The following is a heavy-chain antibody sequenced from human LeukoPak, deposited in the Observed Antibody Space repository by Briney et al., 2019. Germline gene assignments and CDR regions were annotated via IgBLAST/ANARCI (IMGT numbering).Heavy chain of an antibody. CDR2: IYHSGST. Sequence: KPSETLSLTCTVSGYSISSGYYWGWIRQPPGKGLEWIGSIYHSGSTYYNPSLKSRVTISVDTSKNQFSLKLSSVTAADTAVYYCARVAVGATNDFDYWGQGTLVTVSS. D-gene: IGHD1-26*01. CDR1: GYSISSGYY. CDR3: ARVAVGATNDFDY. V-gene: IGHV4-38-2*02. J-gene: IGHJ4*02.